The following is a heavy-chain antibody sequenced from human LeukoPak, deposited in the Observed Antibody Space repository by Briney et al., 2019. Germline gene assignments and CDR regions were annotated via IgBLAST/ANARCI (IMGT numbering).Heavy chain of an antibody. J-gene: IGHJ5*02. CDR3: ARGDFWRRFDP. D-gene: IGHD3-3*01. V-gene: IGHV4-59*01. Sequence: PSETLSLTCAVYGGSFSGYYWSWIRQPPGKGLEGIGYIYYSGSINYNPSLKSRVTISVDTSKNQFSLKLSSVTAADTAVYYCARGDFWRRFDPWGQGTLVTVSS. CDR1: GGSFSGYY. CDR2: IYYSGSI.